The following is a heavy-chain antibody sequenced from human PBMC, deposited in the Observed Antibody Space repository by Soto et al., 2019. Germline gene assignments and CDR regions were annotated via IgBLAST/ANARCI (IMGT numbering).Heavy chain of an antibody. V-gene: IGHV3-33*01. J-gene: IGHJ5*02. CDR3: ARETYSSGWYWFDP. CDR1: GFTFSNYA. D-gene: IGHD6-19*01. CDR2: IWYDGSNK. Sequence: QVQLVESGGGVVQPGRSLRLSCVASGFTFSNYAMHWGRQAQGKGLEWVALIWYDGSNKYYADSVKGRFTISRDNSKNTMYLQMNNLRAEDTAVYYCARETYSSGWYWFDPWGQGTLVTVSS.